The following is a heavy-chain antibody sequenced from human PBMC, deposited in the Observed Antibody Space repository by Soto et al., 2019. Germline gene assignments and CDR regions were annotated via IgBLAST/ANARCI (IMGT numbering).Heavy chain of an antibody. J-gene: IGHJ4*02. D-gene: IGHD6-19*01. CDR1: GFTFSPSA. Sequence: GGSLRLSCAASGFTFSPSAMSWVRQAPGKGLQWVSAITGSGGSTYYADSVKGRFTISRDNSKNTLYLQMNSLRADDTVVYYCAKSPPVAAITVDYWGQGTLVTVS. V-gene: IGHV3-23*01. CDR3: AKSPPVAAITVDY. CDR2: ITGSGGST.